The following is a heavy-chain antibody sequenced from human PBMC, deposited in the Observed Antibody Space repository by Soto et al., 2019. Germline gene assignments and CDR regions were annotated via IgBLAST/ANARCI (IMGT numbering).Heavy chain of an antibody. CDR3: AKVLLGGHYDFLPLAP. CDR1: GFTFSSYA. D-gene: IGHD3-3*01. V-gene: IGHV3-23*01. CDR2: ISDDGSNT. J-gene: IGHJ5*02. Sequence: GGSLRLSCAASGFTFSSYAMSWVRQAPGKGLEWVSAISDDGSNTYYADSVKGRFTISRDNSKNTLYLQMNSLRAEDTAVYYCAKVLLGGHYDFLPLAPWGQGTLVTVS.